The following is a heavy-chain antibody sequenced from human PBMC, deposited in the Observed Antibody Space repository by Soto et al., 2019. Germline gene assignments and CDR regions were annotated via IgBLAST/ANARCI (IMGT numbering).Heavy chain of an antibody. J-gene: IGHJ4*02. CDR1: GYTFTSYD. CDR2: MNPNSGNT. CDR3: ARSTNDYGDRH. V-gene: IGHV1-8*01. Sequence: QVQLVQSGAEVKKPGASVKVSCKASGYTFTSYDINWGRQATGQGLEWMGWMNPNSGNTGYAQKFQGRITMPRNTSISTAYMALSSLRSEDTAVYSCARSTNDYGDRHWGQGTLVTVSS. D-gene: IGHD4-17*01.